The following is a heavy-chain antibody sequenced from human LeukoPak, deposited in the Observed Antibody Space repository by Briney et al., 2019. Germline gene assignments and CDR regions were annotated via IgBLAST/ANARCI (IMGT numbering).Heavy chain of an antibody. J-gene: IGHJ4*02. CDR2: ITGSGGAT. D-gene: IGHD1-26*01. CDR1: GFTFSSYG. Sequence: PGGSLRLSCAASGFTFSSYGMSWVRQAPGKGLEWVPAITGSGGATYYADSVKGRVTISRDNSKNTLYMQMNSLRAGDTAVYYCAKDRLGAILYFDYWGQGTLVTVPS. V-gene: IGHV3-23*01. CDR3: AKDRLGAILYFDY.